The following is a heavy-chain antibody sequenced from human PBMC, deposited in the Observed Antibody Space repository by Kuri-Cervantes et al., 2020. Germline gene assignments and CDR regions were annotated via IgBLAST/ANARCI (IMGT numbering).Heavy chain of an antibody. CDR2: IYYSGST. V-gene: IGHV4-59*01. CDR1: GGSISSYY. D-gene: IGHD6-13*01. Sequence: ESLKISCPASGGSISSYYWSWIRQPPGKGLEWIGYIYYSGSTNYNPSLKSRVTISVDTSKNQFSLKLSSVTAADTAVYYCAREMDIAAAGSYGMDVWGQGTTVTVSS. CDR3: AREMDIAAAGSYGMDV. J-gene: IGHJ6*02.